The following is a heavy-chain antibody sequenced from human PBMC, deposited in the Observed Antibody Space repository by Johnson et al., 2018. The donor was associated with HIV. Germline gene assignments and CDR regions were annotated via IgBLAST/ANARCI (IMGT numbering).Heavy chain of an antibody. D-gene: IGHD5-18*01. Sequence: QMQLVESGGGVVQPGRSLRLSCAASGFTFSDDYMSWIRQAPGKGLEWVSYISRSGSTITYADSVKGRFTISRDKTKNSLYLQMNSLRAEDTAVYYCARGQGGIQLWFDGYDIWGQGTRVTVSS. CDR1: GFTFSDDY. CDR2: ISRSGSTI. CDR3: ARGQGGIQLWFDGYDI. V-gene: IGHV3-11*04. J-gene: IGHJ3*02.